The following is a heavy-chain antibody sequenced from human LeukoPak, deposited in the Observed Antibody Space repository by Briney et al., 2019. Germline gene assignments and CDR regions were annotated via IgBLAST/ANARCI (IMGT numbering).Heavy chain of an antibody. CDR3: ARDPHFGALDY. J-gene: IGHJ4*02. CDR2: INPDGSVE. V-gene: IGHV3-7*01. D-gene: IGHD4-17*01. Sequence: PGGSLRLSCAASGFSFINSWMSWVRQAPGKGLEWVALINPDGSVEHYVDAVKGRFTVSRDNAKNSLYLQMNNLRAGDRAVYFCARDPHFGALDYWGLGTLVTVSS. CDR1: GFSFINSW.